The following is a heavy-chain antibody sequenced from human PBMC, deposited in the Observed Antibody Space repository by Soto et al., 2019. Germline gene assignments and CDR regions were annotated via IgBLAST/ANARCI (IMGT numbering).Heavy chain of an antibody. J-gene: IGHJ5*02. Sequence: SETLSLTCSVSGDSISNSRFYWAWIRQPPGEGLEWFGSIYHTGNAYYNPSLKSRVTISVDTSKNQFSLKLTSVTAADAALYYCARDFFDSSDYTTNWFDPWGQGTLVTVSS. CDR3: ARDFFDSSDYTTNWFDP. V-gene: IGHV4-39*01. CDR1: GDSISNSRFY. D-gene: IGHD3-22*01. CDR2: IYHTGNA.